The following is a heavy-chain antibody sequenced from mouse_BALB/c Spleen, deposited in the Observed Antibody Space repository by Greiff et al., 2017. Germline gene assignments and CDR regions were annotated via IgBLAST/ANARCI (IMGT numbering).Heavy chain of an antibody. CDR1: GFSLTSYG. CDR2: IWAGGST. CDR3: ATQIPNYFDY. V-gene: IGHV2-9*02. Sequence: VKLMESGPGLVAPSQSLSITCTVSGFSLTSYGVHWVRQPPGKGLEWLGVIWAGGSTNYNSALMSRLSISKDNSKSQVFLKMNSLQTDDTAMYYCATQIPNYFDYWGQGTTLTVSS. J-gene: IGHJ2*01.